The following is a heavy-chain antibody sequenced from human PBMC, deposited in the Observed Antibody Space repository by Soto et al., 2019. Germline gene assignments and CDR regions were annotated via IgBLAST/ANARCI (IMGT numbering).Heavy chain of an antibody. Sequence: GASVKVSCKASGYSFISYAIYWVRQAPGQRLEWMGCINAGNANTKYSQKFQGRVTIYRDTSASTAYMELSSLRSEDSAVYYCARGGRSRWKSLDYSGQGNLVTVSS. CDR2: INAGNANT. D-gene: IGHD6-13*01. V-gene: IGHV1-3*01. CDR1: GYSFISYA. J-gene: IGHJ4*02. CDR3: ARGGRSRWKSLDY.